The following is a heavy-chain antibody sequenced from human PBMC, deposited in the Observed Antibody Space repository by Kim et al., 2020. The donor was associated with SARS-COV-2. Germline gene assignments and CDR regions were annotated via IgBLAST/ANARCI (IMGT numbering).Heavy chain of an antibody. V-gene: IGHV3-21*01. CDR1: GFTFSSYS. J-gene: IGHJ6*02. Sequence: GGSLRLSCAASGFTFSSYSMNWVRQAPGKGLEWVSSISSSSSYIYYADSVKGRFTISRDNAKNSLYLQMNSLRAEDTAVYYCARGVERWLQLVYYCMDVWGQGTTVTVSS. CDR3: ARGVERWLQLVYYCMDV. CDR2: ISSSSSYI. D-gene: IGHD5-12*01.